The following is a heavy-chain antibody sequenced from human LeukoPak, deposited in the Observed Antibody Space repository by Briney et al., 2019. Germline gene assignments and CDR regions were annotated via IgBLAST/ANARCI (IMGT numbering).Heavy chain of an antibody. Sequence: GGSLRLSCAASGFTFSSYSMNWVRQAPGKGLEWVSSISSSSSYIYYADSVKGRFTISRDNAKNSLYLQMNSLRAEDTAVYYCARETPSSSWYYYYYYYMDVWGKGTTVTVSS. V-gene: IGHV3-21*01. CDR2: ISSSSSYI. CDR3: ARETPSSSWYYYYYYYMDV. CDR1: GFTFSSYS. J-gene: IGHJ6*03. D-gene: IGHD6-13*01.